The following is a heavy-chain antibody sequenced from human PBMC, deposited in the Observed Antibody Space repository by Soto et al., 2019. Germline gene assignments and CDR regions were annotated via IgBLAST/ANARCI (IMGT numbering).Heavy chain of an antibody. J-gene: IGHJ2*01. Sequence: GGSLRLSCAASGFTFRNYAMSWVRQAPGKGLEWVSGIDSSGASTYYADSVKGRFAISRDNSQNTVYVEMSGLREEDKAVYYCARSDNYYDTTGIYYVHWCFELSGRATMAT. D-gene: IGHD3-22*01. V-gene: IGHV3-23*01. CDR3: ARSDNYYDTTGIYYVHWCFEL. CDR2: IDSSGAST. CDR1: GFTFRNYA.